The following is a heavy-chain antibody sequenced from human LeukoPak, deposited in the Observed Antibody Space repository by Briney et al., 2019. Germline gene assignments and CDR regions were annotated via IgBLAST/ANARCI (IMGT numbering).Heavy chain of an antibody. Sequence: PGGSLRLSCAASGFTFSSYAMHWVRQAPGKGLEWVAVISYDGSNKYYADSVKGRFTISRDNSKNTLYLQMNSLRAEDTAVYYCAREYSEFGMDVWGQGTTVTVSS. CDR2: ISYDGSNK. D-gene: IGHD4-11*01. J-gene: IGHJ6*02. CDR3: AREYSEFGMDV. V-gene: IGHV3-30-3*01. CDR1: GFTFSSYA.